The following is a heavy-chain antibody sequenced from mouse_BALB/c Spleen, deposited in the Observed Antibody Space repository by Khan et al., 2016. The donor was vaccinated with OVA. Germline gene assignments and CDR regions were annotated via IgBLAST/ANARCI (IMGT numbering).Heavy chain of an antibody. V-gene: IGHV5-6-4*01. J-gene: IGHJ1*01. CDR3: TRDGNYAHWYFDV. CDR1: GFTFSSYT. D-gene: IGHD2-1*01. Sequence: EVELVESGGGLVKPGGSLKLSCAASGFTFSSYTMSWVRQTPEKRLEWVATISSGSTYTSYPDSVKGRFTISRDNAKNTLYLQMSSLKSEDTALYYCTRDGNYAHWYFDVWGAGTTVTVSS. CDR2: ISSGSTYT.